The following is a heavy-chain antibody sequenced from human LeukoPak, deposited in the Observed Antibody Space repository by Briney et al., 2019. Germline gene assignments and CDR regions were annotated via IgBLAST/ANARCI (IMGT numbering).Heavy chain of an antibody. CDR1: GYTFSGYY. CDR2: IHPNTGDT. CDR3: AREGSWYGDY. V-gene: IGHV1-2*02. D-gene: IGHD6-13*01. J-gene: IGHJ4*02. Sequence: ASVKVSCKASGYTFSGYYMHWVRQAPGQGLEWMGWIHPNTGDTYYAQKFQGRVTMTRDTSISTAYMELSRLRSDDTAVYYCAREGSWYGDYWGQGTLVTVSP.